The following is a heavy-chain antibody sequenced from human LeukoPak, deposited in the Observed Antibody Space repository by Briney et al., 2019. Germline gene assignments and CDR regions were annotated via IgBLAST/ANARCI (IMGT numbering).Heavy chain of an antibody. J-gene: IGHJ4*02. Sequence: PGGSLRLSCAASGFTFSSYSMNWVRQAPGKGLEWVSSISSSSSYIYYADSVKGRFTISRDNAKNSLYLQMNSLRAEDTAVYYCASGEWELLYFDYWGQGTLVTVSS. D-gene: IGHD1-26*01. CDR1: GFTFSSYS. CDR3: ASGEWELLYFDY. V-gene: IGHV3-21*01. CDR2: ISSSSSYI.